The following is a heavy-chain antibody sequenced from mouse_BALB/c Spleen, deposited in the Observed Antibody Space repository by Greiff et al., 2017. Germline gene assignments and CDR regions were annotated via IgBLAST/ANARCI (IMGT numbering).Heavy chain of an antibody. CDR2: IDPETGGT. CDR3: TRNAIYYYGSSWAY. Sequence: QVQLKESGAELVRPGASVTLSCKASGYTFTDYEMHWVKQTPVHGLEWIGAIDPETGGTAYNQKFKGKATLTADKSSSTAYMELRSLTSEDSAVYYCTRNAIYYYGSSWAYWGQGTLVTVSA. CDR1: GYTFTDYE. D-gene: IGHD1-1*01. V-gene: IGHV1-15*01. J-gene: IGHJ3*01.